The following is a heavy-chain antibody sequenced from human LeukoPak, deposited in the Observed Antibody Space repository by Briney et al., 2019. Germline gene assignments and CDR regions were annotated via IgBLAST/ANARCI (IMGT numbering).Heavy chain of an antibody. V-gene: IGHV3-21*01. CDR2: ISSRTSYI. D-gene: IGHD3-3*01. J-gene: IGHJ4*02. CDR1: GFTFSSYS. CDR3: ARDSSGYYLGAIDY. Sequence: PGGSLRLSCAASGFTFSSYSVNWVRQAPGKGLEWVSSISSRTSYIYYADSVKGRFTISRDNAKNSLYLQMNSLRAEDTAVYYCARDSSGYYLGAIDYWGQGTLVTVSS.